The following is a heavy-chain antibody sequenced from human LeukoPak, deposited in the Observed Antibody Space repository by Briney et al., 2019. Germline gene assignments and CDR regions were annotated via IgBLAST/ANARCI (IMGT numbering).Heavy chain of an antibody. D-gene: IGHD5-18*01. CDR2: IYTSGST. CDR1: GGSISSYY. CDR3: ARTTEGGYTYGYFYYYYMDV. Sequence: KASETLSLTCTVSGGSISSYYWSWIRQPAGKGLEWIGRIYTSGSTNYNPSLKSRVTMSVDTSKNQFSLKLSSVTAADTAVYYCARTTEGGYTYGYFYYYYMDVWGKGTTVTISS. J-gene: IGHJ6*03. V-gene: IGHV4-4*07.